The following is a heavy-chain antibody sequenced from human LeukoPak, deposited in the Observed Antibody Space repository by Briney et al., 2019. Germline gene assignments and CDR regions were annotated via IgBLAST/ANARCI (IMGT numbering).Heavy chain of an antibody. J-gene: IGHJ3*02. V-gene: IGHV3-53*01. Sequence: GGCLRLSCAASGFIVNNKYMTWVRQAPGQGLEWVSLIYNDGRTYYADSVKGRCTISRDNSKNTLYLQMNSLRVEDTAVYYCARGLFLSGYLDAFDIWGQGTVVTVSS. CDR2: IYNDGRT. D-gene: IGHD3-22*01. CDR1: GFIVNNKY. CDR3: ARGLFLSGYLDAFDI.